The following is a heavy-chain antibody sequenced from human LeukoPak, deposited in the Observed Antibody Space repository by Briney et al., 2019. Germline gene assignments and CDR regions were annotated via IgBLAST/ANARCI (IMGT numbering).Heavy chain of an antibody. CDR2: ISAYNGNT. V-gene: IGHV1-18*01. J-gene: IGHJ5*02. D-gene: IGHD5-18*01. CDR3: ARVVTTAMVSFNWFDP. CDR1: GYTFTSYG. Sequence: ASVKVSCKASGYTFTSYGISWVRQAPGQGLEWMGWISAYNGNTNYAQKLQGRVTMTTDTSTSTAYMELSSLRSEDTAVYYCARVVTTAMVSFNWFDPWGPGTLVTVSS.